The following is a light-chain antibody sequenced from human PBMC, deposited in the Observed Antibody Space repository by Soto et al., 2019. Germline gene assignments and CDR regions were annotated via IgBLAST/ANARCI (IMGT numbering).Light chain of an antibody. CDR2: KAS. V-gene: IGKV1-5*03. J-gene: IGKJ1*01. Sequence: DIQMTQCPSTLSASVGDSITITCQASQIISNWLAWYQQKPGKAPNLLIYKASNLASGVPSRFSGSGSGTEFTLTISSLQPDDFETYYCQQYNGTFGQGTKVDIK. CDR1: QIISNW. CDR3: QQYNGT.